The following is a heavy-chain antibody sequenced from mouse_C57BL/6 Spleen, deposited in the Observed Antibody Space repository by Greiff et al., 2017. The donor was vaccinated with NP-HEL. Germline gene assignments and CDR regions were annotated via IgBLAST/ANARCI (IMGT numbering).Heavy chain of an antibody. D-gene: IGHD5-1*01. J-gene: IGHJ4*01. CDR1: GYTFTSYW. V-gene: IGHV1-61*01. Sequence: VQLQQPGAELVRPGSSVKLSCKASGYTFTSYWMDWVKQRPGQGLEWIGNIYPSDSETHYNQKFKDKATLTVDKSSSTAYMQLSSLTSEDSAVYYCARSLPRPDAMDYWGQGTSVTVSS. CDR2: IYPSDSET. CDR3: ARSLPRPDAMDY.